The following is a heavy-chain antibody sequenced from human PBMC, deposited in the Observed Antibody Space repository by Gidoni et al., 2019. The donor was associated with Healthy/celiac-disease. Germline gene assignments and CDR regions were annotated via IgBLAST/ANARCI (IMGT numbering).Heavy chain of an antibody. D-gene: IGHD5-18*01. CDR3: ARRGYSYGYPEDY. CDR2: IDPSDSYT. CDR1: GYSVTSYW. J-gene: IGHJ4*02. Sequence: EVQLVQSGAEGKKPGESLRISWKGSGYSVTSYWISWVRQMPGKGLEWMGRIDPSDSYTTYSPSFQGHVTISADKSISTAYLQWSSLKASDTAMYYCARRGYSYGYPEDYWGQGTLVTVSS. V-gene: IGHV5-10-1*03.